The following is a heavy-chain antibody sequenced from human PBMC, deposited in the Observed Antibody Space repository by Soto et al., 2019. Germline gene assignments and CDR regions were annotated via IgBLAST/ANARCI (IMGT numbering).Heavy chain of an antibody. CDR2: IYYSGST. CDR1: GGSISSSSYY. D-gene: IGHD3-10*01. CDR3: ACFFPGEYGIGFYYSGRAF. V-gene: IGHV4-39*01. J-gene: IGHJ6*04. Sequence: SETLSLTCTVSGGSISSSSYYWGWIRQPPGKGLEWIGSIYYSGSTYYNPSPKSRVTISVDTSKNQFSLKLSSVTAADTAVYYCACFFPGEYGIGFYYSGRAFWGKGTTVPVSP.